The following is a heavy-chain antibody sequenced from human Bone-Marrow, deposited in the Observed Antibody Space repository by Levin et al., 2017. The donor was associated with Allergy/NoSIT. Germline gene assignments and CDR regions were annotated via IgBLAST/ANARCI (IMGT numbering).Heavy chain of an antibody. Sequence: SSQTLSLTCDISGDSVSRISVAWNWIRQSPSRGLEWLGRTYYRSRWYYDYAGSVKSRITINPDTSKNQFSLQLNSVTPEDTAVYYCARGEASAFDYWGQGTLVTVSS. J-gene: IGHJ4*02. CDR1: GDSVSRISVA. D-gene: IGHD2-15*01. V-gene: IGHV6-1*01. CDR2: TYYRSRWYY. CDR3: ARGEASAFDY.